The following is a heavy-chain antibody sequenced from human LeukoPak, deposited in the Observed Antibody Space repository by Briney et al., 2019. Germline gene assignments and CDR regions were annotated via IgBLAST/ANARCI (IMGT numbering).Heavy chain of an antibody. CDR2: ITYDGYYK. Sequence: PGTSLRLSCAASGFTFSTYGMHWVRQAPGKGLEWVALITYDGYYKYYSDSVKGRFTISSDNAKNTLYLQMNSLRAEDTAVYYCARVVDTHFDYWGQGTLVTVSS. V-gene: IGHV3-30*03. J-gene: IGHJ4*02. CDR3: ARVVDTHFDY. CDR1: GFTFSTYG. D-gene: IGHD5-18*01.